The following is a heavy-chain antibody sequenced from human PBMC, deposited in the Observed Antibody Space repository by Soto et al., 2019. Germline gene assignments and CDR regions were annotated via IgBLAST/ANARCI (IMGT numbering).Heavy chain of an antibody. Sequence: SETLSLTCAVYGGSLSGYYWTWIRQPPGKGLEWIGEINHSGSTNYNPSLKSRVVISIDTSRNQFSLRLNSLTAADRAVYFCARGVTVFGLVSRFWFDPWGQGTVVTVSS. CDR2: INHSGST. J-gene: IGHJ5*02. CDR1: GGSLSGYY. D-gene: IGHD3-3*01. V-gene: IGHV4-34*01. CDR3: ARGVTVFGLVSRFWFDP.